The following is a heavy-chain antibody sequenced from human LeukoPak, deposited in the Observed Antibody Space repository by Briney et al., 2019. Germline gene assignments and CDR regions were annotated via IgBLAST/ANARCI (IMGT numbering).Heavy chain of an antibody. CDR2: IYHSGST. J-gene: IGHJ5*02. CDR3: ARGHYYDSSGFSFDP. V-gene: IGHV4-38-2*02. D-gene: IGHD3-22*01. Sequence: SETLSLTCTVSGYSISSGYYWGWIRQPPGKGLEWIGSIYHSGSTYYNPSLKSRVTISVDTSKNQFSLKLSSVTAADTAVYYCARGHYYDSSGFSFDPWGQGTLVTVSS. CDR1: GYSISSGYY.